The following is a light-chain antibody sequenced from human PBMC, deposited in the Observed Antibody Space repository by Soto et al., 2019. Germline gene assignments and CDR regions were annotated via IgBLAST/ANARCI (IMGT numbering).Light chain of an antibody. CDR3: SSYKSSSTLPYV. CDR1: ISYVGVYNY. V-gene: IGLV2-14*01. CDR2: EII. Sequence: QSVLTHPASVSWSPGHSITISFTGTISYVGVYNYVSWYQQHPVKAPKLMIYEIINLPSGFSNRFSCSKSGNTASLTISGLQAEDEADYYCSSYKSSSTLPYVFGTWTKVTVL. J-gene: IGLJ1*01.